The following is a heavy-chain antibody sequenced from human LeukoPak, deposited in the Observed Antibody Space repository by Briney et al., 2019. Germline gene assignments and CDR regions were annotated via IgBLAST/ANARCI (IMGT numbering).Heavy chain of an antibody. J-gene: IGHJ4*02. CDR1: GFTFSSYG. CDR3: AKADYDYVWGSYRNQWYFDY. V-gene: IGHV3-30*02. D-gene: IGHD3-16*02. Sequence: PGGSLRPSCAASGFTFSSYGMHWVRQAPGKGLEWVAFIRYDGSNKYYADSVKGRFTISRDNSKNTLYLQMNSLRAEDTAVYYCAKADYDYVWGSYRNQWYFDYWGQGTLVTVSS. CDR2: IRYDGSNK.